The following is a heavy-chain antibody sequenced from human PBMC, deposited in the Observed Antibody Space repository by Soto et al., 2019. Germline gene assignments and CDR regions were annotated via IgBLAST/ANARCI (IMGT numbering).Heavy chain of an antibody. V-gene: IGHV1-46*01. CDR2: INPSGGST. CDR3: ARGRSRWLQFYYFDY. D-gene: IGHD5-12*01. CDR1: GYTFTSYY. J-gene: IGHJ4*02. Sequence: ASVKVSCKASGYTFTSYYMHWVRQAPGQGLEWMGIINPSGGSTSYAQKFQGRVTMTRDTSTSTVYMELSSLRSEDTAVYYCARGRSRWLQFYYFDYWGQGTLVTVSS.